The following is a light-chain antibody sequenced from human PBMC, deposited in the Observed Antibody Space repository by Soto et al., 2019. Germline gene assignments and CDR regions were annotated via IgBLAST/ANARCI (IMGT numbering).Light chain of an antibody. CDR2: EVS. Sequence: QSVLTQPASVSGSPGQSITISCTGTSSDVGGYNYVSWYQQHPGKAPKLMICEVSNRPSGVSNRFSGSKSGNTASLTISGLQAEDEADYDCSSYTTSSTPYVFGTGTKVTVL. J-gene: IGLJ1*01. CDR3: SSYTTSSTPYV. CDR1: SSDVGGYNY. V-gene: IGLV2-14*01.